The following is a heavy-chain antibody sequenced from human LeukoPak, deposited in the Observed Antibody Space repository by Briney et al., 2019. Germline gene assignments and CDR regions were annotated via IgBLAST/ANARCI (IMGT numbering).Heavy chain of an antibody. D-gene: IGHD3-16*01. CDR2: ISGTGDST. J-gene: IGHJ4*02. CDR1: GFMFSSYA. V-gene: IGHV3-23*01. CDR3: VRVAYPLRFIDY. Sequence: GGSLRLSCAASGFMFSSYAMTWVRQAPGKGLEWVATISGTGDSTFYADSVRGRLTISRDNAKNSLYLQMHSLRAEDTAFYHCVRVAYPLRFIDYWGRGTLVTVSS.